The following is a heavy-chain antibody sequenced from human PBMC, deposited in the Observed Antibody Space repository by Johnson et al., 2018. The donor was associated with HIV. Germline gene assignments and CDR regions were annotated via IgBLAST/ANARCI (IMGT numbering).Heavy chain of an antibody. CDR3: LIRDAFDI. V-gene: IGHV3-13*01. Sequence: VQLVESGGGLVQPGRSLRLSCAASGFTFSSYDMHWVRQATGKGLEWVSAIGTAGDTYYVDSVEGRFTISRDNAKNSLFLQMSSLRAEDTAVYYCLIRDAFDIWGQGTMVTVSS. CDR2: IGTAGDT. J-gene: IGHJ3*02. CDR1: GFTFSSYD. D-gene: IGHD2-8*01.